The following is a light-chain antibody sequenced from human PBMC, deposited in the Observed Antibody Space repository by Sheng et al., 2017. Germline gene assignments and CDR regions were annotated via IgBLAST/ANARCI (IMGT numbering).Light chain of an antibody. Sequence: DIVMTQSPDSLAVSLGERATINCKSNQSVLYSSNNKNYLAWYQQKPGQPPKLLIYWASTRESGVPDRFSGSGSGTDFTLTISSLQAEDVAVYYCQQYYSTPDFGPGTKVDIK. CDR1: QSVLYSSNNKNY. J-gene: IGKJ3*01. V-gene: IGKV4-1*01. CDR2: WAS. CDR3: QQYYSTPD.